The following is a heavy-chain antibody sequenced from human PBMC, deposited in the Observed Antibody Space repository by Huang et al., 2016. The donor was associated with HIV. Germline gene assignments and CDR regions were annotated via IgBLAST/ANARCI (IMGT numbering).Heavy chain of an antibody. J-gene: IGHJ4*02. CDR2: INHSEST. Sequence: QVQLQQWGAGLLKPSETLSLTCAVYGGSFSGYYWRWIRQPPGKGLEWIGEINHSESTNYTPSLKSRVTISVDTSKNQFSLKLSSVTAADTAVYYCATSSGWYRGYFDYWGQGTLVTVSS. D-gene: IGHD6-19*01. V-gene: IGHV4-34*01. CDR1: GGSFSGYY. CDR3: ATSSGWYRGYFDY.